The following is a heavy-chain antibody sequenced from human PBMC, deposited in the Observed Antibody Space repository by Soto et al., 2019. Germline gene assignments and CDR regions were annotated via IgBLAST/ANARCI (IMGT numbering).Heavy chain of an antibody. D-gene: IGHD3-10*01. CDR2: INPNSGGT. CDR3: ARDGGLGLLWFGELFVY. V-gene: IGHV1-2*02. J-gene: IGHJ4*02. Sequence: GASVKVSCKASGYTSTGYYMHWVRQAPGQGLEWMGWINPNSGGTNYAQKFQGRVTMTRDTSISTAYMELSRLRSDDTAVYYCARDGGLGLLWFGELFVYWGQGTLVTVSS. CDR1: GYTSTGYY.